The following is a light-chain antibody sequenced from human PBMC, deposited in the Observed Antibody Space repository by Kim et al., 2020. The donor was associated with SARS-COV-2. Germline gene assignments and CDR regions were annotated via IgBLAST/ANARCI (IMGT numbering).Light chain of an antibody. CDR3: QQSFITPYT. V-gene: IGKV1-39*01. CDR2: AAS. J-gene: IGKJ2*01. CDR1: RNIDNY. Sequence: DTQMTQSPSSLSASVGDRVTITCRASRNIDNYLNWYQQRPGKAPKLLIHAASTLQSGVPSRFSGSGSGTDFTLTITNLQPEDFATFYCQQSFITPYTFGQGTKLEIK.